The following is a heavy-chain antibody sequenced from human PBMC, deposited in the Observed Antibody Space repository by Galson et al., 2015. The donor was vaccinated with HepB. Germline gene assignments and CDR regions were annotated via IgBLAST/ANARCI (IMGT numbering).Heavy chain of an antibody. J-gene: IGHJ4*02. V-gene: IGHV1-69*13. CDR3: TRDPSDTSGGY. Sequence: SVKVSCKASGGTFSNYAFSWVRQAPGQGLEWMGQIIPIVGTTNYAQKFQGRVTITADDSTSTSHLELSSLRSEDTAMYYCTRDPSDTSGGYWGQGTLVTVSS. CDR1: GGTFSNYA. CDR2: IIPIVGTT. D-gene: IGHD5-18*01.